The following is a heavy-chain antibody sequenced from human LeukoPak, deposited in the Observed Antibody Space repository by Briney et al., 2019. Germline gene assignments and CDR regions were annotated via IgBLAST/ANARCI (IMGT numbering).Heavy chain of an antibody. Sequence: GESLKISCKGSGYSFTSYWIGWVRQMPGKGLEWMGIIYPGDSDTRYSPSFQGQVTISADKSISTAYLQWSSLKASDTAMYYCARRAYNWNDEDAFDIWGQGTMVTVPS. J-gene: IGHJ3*02. V-gene: IGHV5-51*01. CDR2: IYPGDSDT. CDR1: GYSFTSYW. D-gene: IGHD1-1*01. CDR3: ARRAYNWNDEDAFDI.